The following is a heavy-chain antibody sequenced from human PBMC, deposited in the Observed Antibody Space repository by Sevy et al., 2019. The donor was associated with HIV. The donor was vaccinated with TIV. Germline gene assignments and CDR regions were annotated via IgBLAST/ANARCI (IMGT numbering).Heavy chain of an antibody. CDR2: ISAYNGNT. CDR1: GYTFTSYG. J-gene: IGHJ5*02. V-gene: IGHV1-18*01. Sequence: ASVKVSCKASGYTFTSYGISWVRQAPGQGLEWMGWISAYNGNTNYAQKLQGRVTMTTDTSTSTAYMELRSLRSDDTAVYYGARVRYYYDSSGPLPGWFDPWGQGTLVTVSS. CDR3: ARVRYYYDSSGPLPGWFDP. D-gene: IGHD3-22*01.